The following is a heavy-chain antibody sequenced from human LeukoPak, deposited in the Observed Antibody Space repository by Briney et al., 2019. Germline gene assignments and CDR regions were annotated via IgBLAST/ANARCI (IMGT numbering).Heavy chain of an antibody. J-gene: IGHJ3*02. V-gene: IGHV3-23*01. CDR1: GFTFSSYA. Sequence: PGGSLRLSCAASGFTFSSYAMIWVRHAPGKGLEWVSHISGSGCSTYYASCVNGRFTISRDNSKITLYLQMNSLRAEDTAVYYCAKDPPGCWYLGHDAFDIWGQGTMVTVSS. CDR2: ISGSGCST. D-gene: IGHD2-15*01. CDR3: AKDPPGCWYLGHDAFDI.